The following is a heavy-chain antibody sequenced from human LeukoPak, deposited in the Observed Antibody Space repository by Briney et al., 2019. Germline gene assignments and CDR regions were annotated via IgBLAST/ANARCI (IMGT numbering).Heavy chain of an antibody. J-gene: IGHJ6*02. V-gene: IGHV4-59*01. D-gene: IGHD3-22*01. CDR2: IYYSGST. CDR3: ARSLEDSSGYNYYYYGMDV. Sequence: SETLSLTCTVSGGSTSSYYWSWIRQPPGKGLEWSGYIYYSGSTNYNPSLKSRVTISVDTSKNQFSLKLSSVTAADTAVYYCARSLEDSSGYNYYYYGMDVWGQGTTVTVSS. CDR1: GGSTSSYY.